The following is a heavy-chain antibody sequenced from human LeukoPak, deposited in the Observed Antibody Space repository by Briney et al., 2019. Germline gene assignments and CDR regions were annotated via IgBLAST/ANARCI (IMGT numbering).Heavy chain of an antibody. D-gene: IGHD2-2*01. CDR2: INPNDGDT. J-gene: IGHJ4*02. CDR3: ARASFLYCSSTTCLFDY. Sequence: HVASVKVSCKASGYTFTDYYMHWVRQAPGQGFEWMGWINPNDGDTNYAQKFQGRVTMTRDTSISTAHMEVSRLRSDDTAVYYCARASFLYCSSTTCLFDYWGQGTLVTVSS. V-gene: IGHV1-2*02. CDR1: GYTFTDYY.